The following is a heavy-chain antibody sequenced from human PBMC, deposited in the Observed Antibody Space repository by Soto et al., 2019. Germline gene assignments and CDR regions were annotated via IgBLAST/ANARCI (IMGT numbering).Heavy chain of an antibody. D-gene: IGHD4-4*01. J-gene: IGHJ5*02. V-gene: IGHV3-7*01. CDR2: IKPDESEK. Sequence: ESGGGLVQPGGSLRLSCTASGFTFSDSWMTWVRQAPGKGLEWVARIKPDESEKKYADSVKGRFSISRDNAKNSMYLQMDSLRGEDTAVYYCVRGGSNYASWSQGTLVTVSS. CDR3: VRGGSNYAS. CDR1: GFTFSDSW.